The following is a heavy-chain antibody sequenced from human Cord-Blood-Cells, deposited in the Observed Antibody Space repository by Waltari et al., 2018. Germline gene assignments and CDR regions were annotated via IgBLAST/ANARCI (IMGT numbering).Heavy chain of an antibody. CDR3: ARQLGATEFDY. D-gene: IGHD1-26*01. CDR1: GGSISSYY. J-gene: IGHJ4*02. Sequence: QVQLQESGPGLVKPSETLSLTCTVSGGSISSYYWSWIRQPPGKGLEWIGYIYYSGSTNYNPSLKSRVTISVDTSKNQFSLKLSSVTAADTAVYYCARQLGATEFDYWGQGTLVTVSS. V-gene: IGHV4-59*01. CDR2: IYYSGST.